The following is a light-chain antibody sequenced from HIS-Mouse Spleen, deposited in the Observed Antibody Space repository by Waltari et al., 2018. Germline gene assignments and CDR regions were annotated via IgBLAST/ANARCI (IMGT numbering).Light chain of an antibody. J-gene: IGLJ3*02. V-gene: IGLV2-14*03. Sequence: QSALTQPASVSGSPGQSITISCTGTSSDVGGYNYVSWYQQHPGKAPKLMIYDVSNRPPGVSNRCPGSKAGNTASLTISGLQAEDEADYYCSSYTSSSTLVFGGGTKLTVL. CDR3: SSYTSSSTLV. CDR2: DVS. CDR1: SSDVGGYNY.